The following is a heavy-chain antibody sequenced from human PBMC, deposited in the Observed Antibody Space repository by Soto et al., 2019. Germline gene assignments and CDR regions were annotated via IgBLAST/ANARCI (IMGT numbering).Heavy chain of an antibody. CDR3: AREAGYGDYPNVNWFDP. J-gene: IGHJ5*02. D-gene: IGHD4-17*01. V-gene: IGHV1-18*01. CDR2: ISAYNGNT. Sequence: GASVKVSCKASGYTFTSYGISWVRQAPGQGLEWMGWISAYNGNTNYAQKLQGRVTMTTDTSTSTAYMELRSLRSDDTAVYYCAREAGYGDYPNVNWFDPWGQGTLVTVSS. CDR1: GYTFTSYG.